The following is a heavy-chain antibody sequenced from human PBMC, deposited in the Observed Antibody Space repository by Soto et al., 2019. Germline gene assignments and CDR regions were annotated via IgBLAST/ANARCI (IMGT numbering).Heavy chain of an antibody. CDR3: ARMLGIAGTAAASAFES. J-gene: IGHJ3*02. CDR1: GYTFTSYY. V-gene: IGHV1-46*01. Sequence: GASVKVSCKASGYTFTSYYMHWVRQAPGQGLEWMGIINPSGGSTSYAQKFQGRVTMTRDTSTSTVYMELSSLRSEDTAVYYCARMLGIAGTAAASAFESWGQGTMVTVSS. D-gene: IGHD1-20*01. CDR2: INPSGGST.